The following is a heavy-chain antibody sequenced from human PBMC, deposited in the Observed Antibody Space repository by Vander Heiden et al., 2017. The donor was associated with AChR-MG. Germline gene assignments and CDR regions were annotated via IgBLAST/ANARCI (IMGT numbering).Heavy chain of an antibody. D-gene: IGHD3-3*01. Sequence: EVQLVESGGGLVQPGRSLRLSCAASGLTFDDYAMHWVRQAPGKGLEWVSGISWNSGSIGYADSVKGRFTISRDNAKNSLYLQMNSLRAEDTALYYCAKDILDYVGMDVWGQGTTVTVSS. CDR1: GLTFDDYA. CDR2: ISWNSGSI. V-gene: IGHV3-9*01. J-gene: IGHJ6*02. CDR3: AKDILDYVGMDV.